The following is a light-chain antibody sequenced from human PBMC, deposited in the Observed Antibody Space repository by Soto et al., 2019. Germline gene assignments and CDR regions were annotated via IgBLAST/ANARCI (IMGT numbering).Light chain of an antibody. CDR2: DAS. CDR1: QSISSW. V-gene: IGKV1-5*01. CDR3: QQYNFYSNT. Sequence: DIPMTQSPSTLSASVGDRVAITCRASQSISSWLAWYQQKPGKAPKLLIYDASSLQSGVPSRFTGSGSGTEFTLTISSLQPDDFATYYCQQYNFYSNTFGQGTKVDIK. J-gene: IGKJ2*01.